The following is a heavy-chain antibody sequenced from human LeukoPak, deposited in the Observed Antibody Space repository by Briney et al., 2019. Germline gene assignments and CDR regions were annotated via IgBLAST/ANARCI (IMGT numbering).Heavy chain of an antibody. CDR1: GYTFTGYY. CDR3: ARAGGGSSWPLVVDF. J-gene: IGHJ4*02. D-gene: IGHD6-13*01. CDR2: INPNSGGT. Sequence: ASVKVSCKASGYTFTGYYMHWVRQAPGQGLEWMGRINPNSGGTNYAQKFQGRVTMTRDTSISTAYMELSRLRSDDTAVDYCARAGGGSSWPLVVDFWGQGTRVTVSS. V-gene: IGHV1-2*06.